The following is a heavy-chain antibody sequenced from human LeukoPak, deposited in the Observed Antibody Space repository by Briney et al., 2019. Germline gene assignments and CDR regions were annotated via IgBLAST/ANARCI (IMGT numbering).Heavy chain of an antibody. D-gene: IGHD6-19*01. CDR3: ARDHFEGAVAA. CDR1: GFTFSSYW. CDR2: IKQDGSEK. Sequence: GGSLRLSCAASGFTFSSYWMSWVRQAAGKGLEWVANIKQDGSEKYYVDSVKGRFTISRDNAKNSLYLQMNSLRAEDTAVYYCARDHFEGAVAAWGQGTLVTVSS. V-gene: IGHV3-7*01. J-gene: IGHJ1*01.